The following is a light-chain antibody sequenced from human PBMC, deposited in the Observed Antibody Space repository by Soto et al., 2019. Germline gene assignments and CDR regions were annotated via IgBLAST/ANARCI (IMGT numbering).Light chain of an antibody. CDR1: SSNIGAGYD. V-gene: IGLV1-40*01. CDR3: AAWDDSLSGYV. CDR2: GNS. J-gene: IGLJ1*01. Sequence: QSVLTQPPSVSGAPGRRVTISCTGSSSNIGAGYDVHWYQQLPGTAPKLLIYGNSNRPSGVPDRFSGSKSGTSASLAITGLQAEDEADYYCAAWDDSLSGYVFGTGTKVTVL.